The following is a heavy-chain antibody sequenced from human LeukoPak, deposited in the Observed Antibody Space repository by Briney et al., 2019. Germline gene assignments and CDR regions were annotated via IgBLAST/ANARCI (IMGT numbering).Heavy chain of an antibody. CDR2: ISGSGDNT. D-gene: IGHD6-13*01. V-gene: IGHV3-23*01. CDR3: AKTPFSSSWYYFDY. CDR1: GFTFRSYA. Sequence: PGGSLRLSCAVSGFTFRSYAMTWVRQAPGKGLEWVSAISGSGDNTYFADSVKGRFTISRDNSKNTLYLQMNSLRAEDTAVYHCAKTPFSSSWYYFDYWGQGTLVTVSS. J-gene: IGHJ4*02.